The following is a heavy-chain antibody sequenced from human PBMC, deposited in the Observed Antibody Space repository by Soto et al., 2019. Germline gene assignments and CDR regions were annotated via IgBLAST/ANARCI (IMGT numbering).Heavy chain of an antibody. CDR3: ARYSSSWYNAFDI. CDR1: GGSISSGGYY. CDR2: IYYSGST. D-gene: IGHD6-13*01. Sequence: SETLSLTCTVSGGSISSGGYYWSWIRQHPGKGLEWIGYIYYSGSTYYNPSLKSRVTISVDTSKNQFSLKLSSVTAADTAVYYCARYSSSWYNAFDIWGQGTMVTV. J-gene: IGHJ3*02. V-gene: IGHV4-31*03.